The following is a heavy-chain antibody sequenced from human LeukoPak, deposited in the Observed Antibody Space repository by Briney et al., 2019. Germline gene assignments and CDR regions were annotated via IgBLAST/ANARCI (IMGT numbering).Heavy chain of an antibody. CDR2: IKQDGSEK. J-gene: IGHJ4*02. V-gene: IGHV3-7*03. CDR1: GFTFSRYW. CDR3: AREGVDIVTYDY. D-gene: IGHD5-12*01. Sequence: GGSLRLSCAASGFTFSRYWMSWVRQAPGKGLEWVANIKQDGSEKYYVNSVEGRFTISRDNAKNSVYLQMNSLRVEDTAIYYCAREGVDIVTYDYWGQGTLVTVSS.